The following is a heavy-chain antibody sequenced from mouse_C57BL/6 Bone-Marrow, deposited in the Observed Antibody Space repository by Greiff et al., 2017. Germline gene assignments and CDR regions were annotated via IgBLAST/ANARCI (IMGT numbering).Heavy chain of an antibody. J-gene: IGHJ2*01. V-gene: IGHV1-64*01. CDR2: IHPNSGST. CDR3: AREDYYDYAKLAYY. D-gene: IGHD2-4*01. Sequence: QVQLQQSGAELVKPGASVKLSCKASGYTFTSYWMHWVKQRPGQGLEWIGMIHPNSGSTNYNEKFKSKATLTVDKSSSTAYMQLSSLTSEDSAVYYCAREDYYDYAKLAYYWGQGTTLTVSS. CDR1: GYTFTSYW.